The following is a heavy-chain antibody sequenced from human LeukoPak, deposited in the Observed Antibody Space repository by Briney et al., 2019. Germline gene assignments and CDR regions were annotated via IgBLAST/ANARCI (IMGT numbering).Heavy chain of an antibody. CDR3: ARDQVLSGSPPQPYGMDV. Sequence: KPSETLSLTCAVYGGSFSGYYWSWIRQPPGKGLEWIGEINHSGSTNYNPSLKSRVTISVDTSKNQFSLKLSSVTAADTAVYYCARDQVLSGSPPQPYGMDVWGQGTTVTVS. V-gene: IGHV4-34*01. CDR2: INHSGST. J-gene: IGHJ6*02. D-gene: IGHD1-26*01. CDR1: GGSFSGYY.